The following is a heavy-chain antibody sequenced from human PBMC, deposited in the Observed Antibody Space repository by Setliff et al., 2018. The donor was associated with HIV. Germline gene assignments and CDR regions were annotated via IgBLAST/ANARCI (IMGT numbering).Heavy chain of an antibody. CDR2: IKTKPSNYAT. J-gene: IGHJ4*02. Sequence: QAGGSLRLSCSASGFTFSGSAIHWVRQASGKGLEWLGRIKTKPSNYATAYGESVRGRFTISRDDSHNTAYLQMTSLRIEDAAVYYCAGDASPDSESGGYSAGGYWGPGTLVTVSS. CDR3: AGDASPDSESGGYSAGGY. D-gene: IGHD3-22*01. V-gene: IGHV3-73*01. CDR1: GFTFSGSA.